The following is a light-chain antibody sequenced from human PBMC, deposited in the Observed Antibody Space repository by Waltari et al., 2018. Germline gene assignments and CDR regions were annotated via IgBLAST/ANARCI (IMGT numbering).Light chain of an antibody. V-gene: IGLV3-21*01. Sequence: SYVVTQSPSVSVAPGETARITCGGDNIGSNSVHWYQQRPGQAPVLVISYDSDRPSGIPERFSGSKSGTSASLAISGLQSEDEADYFCASWDDSLNGHWVFGGGTKVTVL. CDR1: NIGSNS. J-gene: IGLJ3*02. CDR3: ASWDDSLNGHWV. CDR2: YDS.